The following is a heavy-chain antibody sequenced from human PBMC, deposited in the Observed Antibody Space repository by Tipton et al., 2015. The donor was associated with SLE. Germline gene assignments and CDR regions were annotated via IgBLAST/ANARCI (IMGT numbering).Heavy chain of an antibody. Sequence: TLSLTCTVSGGSISSYYWSWIRQPPGEGLEWIGYIHYSGSPNYNPSLKSRVTISVDMSKNQFSLKLSSVTATDTAVYYCARVESGGWHFDNWGQGTLVTVSS. CDR3: ARVESGGWHFDN. D-gene: IGHD4-23*01. V-gene: IGHV4-59*01. CDR1: GGSISSYY. J-gene: IGHJ4*02. CDR2: IHYSGSP.